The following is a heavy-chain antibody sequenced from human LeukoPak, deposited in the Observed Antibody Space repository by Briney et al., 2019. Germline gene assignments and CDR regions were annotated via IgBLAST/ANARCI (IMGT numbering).Heavy chain of an antibody. CDR3: ARASPTTTVTTGSKMVRHTLNYYYYYYMDV. Sequence: GASVKVSCKASGYSFTGHYMHWVRQAPGQGLEWMGWINPKSGGTNYAQKFQGRVTMTRDTSISTAYMDMSSLRSDDTAVYYCARASPTTTVTTGSKMVRHTLNYYYYYYMDVWGKGTTVTISS. CDR1: GYSFTGHY. J-gene: IGHJ6*03. V-gene: IGHV1-2*02. D-gene: IGHD4-17*01. CDR2: INPKSGGT.